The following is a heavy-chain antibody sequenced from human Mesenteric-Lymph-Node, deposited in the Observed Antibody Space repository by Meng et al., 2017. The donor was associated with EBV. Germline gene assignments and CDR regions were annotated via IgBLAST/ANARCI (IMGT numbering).Heavy chain of an antibody. CDR3: ARDRNYDLKSDVNWVDP. V-gene: IGHV1-69*01. CDR1: GGTFSSYA. CDR2: IIPMFGEK. J-gene: IGHJ5*02. Sequence: QIQLVQSGAEVRKPGSSVKVSCKASGGTFSSYAISWVRQAPGQGLEWVGGIIPMFGEKKYAEKFQGRVTITADESTSTVYMEVSSLRSEDTAVYYCARDRNYDLKSDVNWVDPWGQGTLVTVAS. D-gene: IGHD3/OR15-3a*01.